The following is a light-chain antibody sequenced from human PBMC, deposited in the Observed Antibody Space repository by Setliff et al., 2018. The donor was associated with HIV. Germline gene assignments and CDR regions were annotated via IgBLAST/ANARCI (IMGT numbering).Light chain of an antibody. CDR1: SSDVGGYDY. CDR2: EVS. J-gene: IGLJ3*02. V-gene: IGLV2-14*01. Sequence: QSALAQPASVSGSPGQSITISCTGTSSDVGGYDYVSWYQQHPGKAPKLMIYEVSNRPSGVPNRFSGSKSGSTASLTISGLQAEDEGDYYCSSYTRDATVMFGGGTKVTVL. CDR3: SSYTRDATVM.